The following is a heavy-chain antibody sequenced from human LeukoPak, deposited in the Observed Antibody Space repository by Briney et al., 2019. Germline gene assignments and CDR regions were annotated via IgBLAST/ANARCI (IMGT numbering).Heavy chain of an antibody. CDR2: ISSSSSYI. D-gene: IGHD3-22*01. CDR3: ARDPPYDSSGYYFDY. V-gene: IGHV3-21*01. Sequence: GGSLRLSCAASGFTFSSYSMNWVRQAPGTGLEWVSSISSSSSYIYYADSVKGRFTISRDSAKNSLYLQMNSLRAEDTAVYYCARDPPYDSSGYYFDYWGQGTLVTVSS. CDR1: GFTFSSYS. J-gene: IGHJ4*02.